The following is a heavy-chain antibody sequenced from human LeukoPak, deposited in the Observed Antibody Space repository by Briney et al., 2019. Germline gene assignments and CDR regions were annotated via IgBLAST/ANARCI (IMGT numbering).Heavy chain of an antibody. CDR3: ARRLYGGNFYYYYYMDV. J-gene: IGHJ6*03. CDR1: GGSISSYY. CDR2: LHTSGST. Sequence: SETLSLTCTVSGGSISSYYWSWIRQPAGEGLEWIGRLHTSGSTHYNPSLKSRVTMSVDTSKNQFSLKLSSVTAADTAVYYCARRLYGGNFYYYYYMDVWGKGTTVTISS. D-gene: IGHD4-23*01. V-gene: IGHV4-4*07.